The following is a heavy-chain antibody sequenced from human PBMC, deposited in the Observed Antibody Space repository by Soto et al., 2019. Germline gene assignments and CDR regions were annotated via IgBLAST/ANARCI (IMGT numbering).Heavy chain of an antibody. Sequence: SETLSLTCAVSGYSISSSNWWGWIRQPPGKGLECIGSIYYGGSTYYNPSLKSRLTISVDTSKNQLSLELNSVTAADTAVYYCARSTIAPHLLMYPFDSWGQGTLVTVS. CDR1: GYSISSSNW. CDR3: ARSTIAPHLLMYPFDS. D-gene: IGHD6-6*01. CDR2: IYYGGST. V-gene: IGHV4-28*01. J-gene: IGHJ4*01.